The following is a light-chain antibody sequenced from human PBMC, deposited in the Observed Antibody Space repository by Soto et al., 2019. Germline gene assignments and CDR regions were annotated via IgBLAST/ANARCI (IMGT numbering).Light chain of an antibody. V-gene: IGLV2-23*01. CDR2: DDT. J-gene: IGLJ1*01. CDR3: CLYVGGRTYL. CDR1: VGL. Sequence: QSALTQPASVSGSPGQSITVSCTGTVGLVSWYQQHPGKVPKLIIYDDTKRPSGVSSRFSGSKSGNTASLTISGLQTEDEADYYCCLYVGGRTYLFXTGTKVTVL.